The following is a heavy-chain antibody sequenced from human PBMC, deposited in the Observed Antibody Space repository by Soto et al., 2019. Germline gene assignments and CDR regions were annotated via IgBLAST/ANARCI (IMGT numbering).Heavy chain of an antibody. V-gene: IGHV6-1*01. CDR1: GDSVSSNSAA. Sequence: SQTLSLTCVISGDSVSSNSAAWNWIRQSPSRGLEWLGRTYYRSKWYNDYAVSVKSRITINPDTSKNQFFLQLNSVTPEDTAVYYCARDSALYYYDSSGYGAFDIWGQGTMVTVSS. D-gene: IGHD3-22*01. CDR3: ARDSALYYYDSSGYGAFDI. CDR2: TYYRSKWYN. J-gene: IGHJ3*02.